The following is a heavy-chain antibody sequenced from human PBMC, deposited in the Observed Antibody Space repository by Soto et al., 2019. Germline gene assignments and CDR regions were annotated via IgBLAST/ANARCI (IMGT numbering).Heavy chain of an antibody. V-gene: IGHV1-2*04. J-gene: IGHJ3*02. CDR3: ARGRAWNDVAFDI. D-gene: IGHD1-1*01. CDR1: GYTFTGYY. Sequence: WASVKVSCKASGYTFTGYYMHWVRQAPGQGLEWMGWINPNSGGTNYAQKFQGWVTMTRDTSISAAYMELSRLRSDDTAVYYCARGRAWNDVAFDIWGQGTMVTVSS. CDR2: INPNSGGT.